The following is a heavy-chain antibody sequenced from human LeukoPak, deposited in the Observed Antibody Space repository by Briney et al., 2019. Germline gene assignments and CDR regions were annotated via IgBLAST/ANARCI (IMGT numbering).Heavy chain of an antibody. CDR2: IYYRGMT. J-gene: IGHJ4*02. CDR3: VRGDYSSGWHLDY. D-gene: IGHD6-19*01. V-gene: IGHV4-30-4*07. CDR1: GGSVSSGGYA. Sequence: SETLSLTYAVSGGSVSSGGYAWSWIRQPPGKGLEWIGYIYYRGMTYFNPSLKSRVSISVDTSKNQFSLKLTSVTAADTAVYYCVRGDYSSGWHLDYWGQGTLVTVSS.